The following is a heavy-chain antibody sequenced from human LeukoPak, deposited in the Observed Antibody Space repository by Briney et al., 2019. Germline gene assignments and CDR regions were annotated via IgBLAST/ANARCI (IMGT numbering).Heavy chain of an antibody. CDR2: ISSSSSYI. D-gene: IGHD6-13*01. Sequence: PGGSLRLSCAASGFTFSSYAMSWVRQAPGKGLEWVSSISSSSSYIYYADSVKGRFTISRDNAKNSLYLQMNSLRAEDTAVYYCARDPAPFIAAAGRPYYFDYWGQGTLVTVSS. V-gene: IGHV3-21*01. J-gene: IGHJ4*02. CDR3: ARDPAPFIAAAGRPYYFDY. CDR1: GFTFSSYA.